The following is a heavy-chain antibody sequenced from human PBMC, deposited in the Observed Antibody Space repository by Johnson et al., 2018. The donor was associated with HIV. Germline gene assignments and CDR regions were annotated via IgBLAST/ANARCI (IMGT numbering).Heavy chain of an antibody. CDR2: INSDGSST. V-gene: IGHV3-74*01. Sequence: VQLVESGGGLVQPGGSLRLSCAASGFTFSSYWMHWVHQAPGKGLVWVSRINSDGSSTSYADSVKGRFTISRDNAKNTLYLQINSLRAEDTAVYYCARDIASGYTNGGTLDIWGQGTMVTVSS. D-gene: IGHD6-19*01. CDR1: GFTFSSYW. CDR3: ARDIASGYTNGGTLDI. J-gene: IGHJ3*02.